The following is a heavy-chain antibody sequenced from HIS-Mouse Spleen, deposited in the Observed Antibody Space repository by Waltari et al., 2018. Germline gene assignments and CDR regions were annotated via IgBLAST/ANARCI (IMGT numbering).Heavy chain of an antibody. Sequence: QLQLQESGPGLVKPSETLSLTGTGSGGSISSSSYYWGWSRQPPGKGLEWGGSIYYRGGTYYNPSLRSRVTISVDTAKNQCSLKLSSVTAADTAVYYCAREIPYSSSWYDWYFDLWGRGTLVTVSS. J-gene: IGHJ2*01. CDR1: GGSISSSSYY. V-gene: IGHV4-39*07. CDR3: AREIPYSSSWYDWYFDL. D-gene: IGHD6-13*01. CDR2: IYYRGGT.